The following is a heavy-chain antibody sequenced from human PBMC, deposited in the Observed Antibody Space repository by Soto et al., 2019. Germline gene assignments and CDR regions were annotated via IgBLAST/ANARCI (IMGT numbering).Heavy chain of an antibody. CDR1: GGSFSDYI. CDR2: INHSGSA. CDR3: ARGLISGSHYSGGWYYFDS. D-gene: IGHD1-26*01. J-gene: IGHJ4*02. V-gene: IGHV4-34*01. Sequence: QVQLQQSGAGLLKPSETLSLTCDVYGGSFSDYIWTWIRQTPGKGLQWIGQINHSGSANYNPSLKRRVTISVHPSRSQFSLELSSVTAADTAVYYCARGLISGSHYSGGWYYFDSWGQGTQVTVSS.